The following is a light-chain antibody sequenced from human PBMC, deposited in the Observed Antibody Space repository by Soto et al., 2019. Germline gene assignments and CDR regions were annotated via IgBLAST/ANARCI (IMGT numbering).Light chain of an antibody. Sequence: EIVLTQSPATLSLSPGERATLSCRTSQSVGRNLAWYQQKPGQAPRLLMYDTSNRATGIPARFSGSGSGTEFTLAINTLEPEDFVVYYCQTRSNWPLTFGGGTKVEIK. V-gene: IGKV3-11*01. CDR3: QTRSNWPLT. CDR2: DTS. J-gene: IGKJ4*01. CDR1: QSVGRN.